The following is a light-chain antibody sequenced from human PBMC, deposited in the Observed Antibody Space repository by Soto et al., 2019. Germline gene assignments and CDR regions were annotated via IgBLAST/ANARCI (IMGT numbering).Light chain of an antibody. Sequence: QSALTQPASVSGSPGQSITISCTGTSSDVGSYNLVSWYQQHPGKAPKLMIYEGSKRPSGVSNRFSGSKSGNTASLTISGLQDEDEADYDCCAYAGSRVFGGGTKLTVL. CDR1: SSDVGSYNL. CDR3: CAYAGSRV. CDR2: EGS. V-gene: IGLV2-23*01. J-gene: IGLJ3*02.